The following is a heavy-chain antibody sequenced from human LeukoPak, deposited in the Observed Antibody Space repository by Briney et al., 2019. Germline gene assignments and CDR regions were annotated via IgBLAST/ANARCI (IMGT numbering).Heavy chain of an antibody. J-gene: IGHJ4*02. CDR3: AKRGIAAGVRGSYLDY. CDR1: GFTFSSYA. D-gene: IGHD6-13*01. V-gene: IGHV3-23*01. CDR2: ISGSGDST. Sequence: GGSLRLSCAASGFTFSSYAMSWVRQAPGKGLAWVSVISGSGDSTYYADSVKGRFTISRDNSNNTLYLQMNSLRAEETAVYYCAKRGIAAGVRGSYLDYWGQGTLVTVSS.